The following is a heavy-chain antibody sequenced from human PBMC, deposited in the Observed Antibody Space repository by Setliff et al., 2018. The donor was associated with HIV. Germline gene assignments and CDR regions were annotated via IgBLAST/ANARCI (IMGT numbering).Heavy chain of an antibody. D-gene: IGHD6-6*01. Sequence: SETLSLTCAVSGGSISTSNWWSWVRQPPGKGLEWIGEVYHTGKTNYNLSLKSRVTISVDMNKNQFSLNLTPVTAADTAVYYCARVALAGISARPFYLDYWGQGALVTVSS. CDR1: GGSISTSNW. CDR2: VYHTGKT. J-gene: IGHJ4*02. V-gene: IGHV4-4*02. CDR3: ARVALAGISARPFYLDY.